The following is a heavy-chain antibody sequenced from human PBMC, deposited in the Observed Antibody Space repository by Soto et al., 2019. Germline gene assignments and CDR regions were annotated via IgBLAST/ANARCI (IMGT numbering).Heavy chain of an antibody. Sequence: GASVKVSCKASGYTFTSYGISWVRQAPGQGLEWMGWISAYNGNTNYAQKLQGRVTMTTDTSTSTAYMELRSLRSDDTAVYYCARHGRDEARSPNSWFDPWGQGTLVTVSS. D-gene: IGHD2-8*01. J-gene: IGHJ5*02. CDR2: ISAYNGNT. CDR1: GYTFTSYG. V-gene: IGHV1-18*01. CDR3: ARHGRDEARSPNSWFDP.